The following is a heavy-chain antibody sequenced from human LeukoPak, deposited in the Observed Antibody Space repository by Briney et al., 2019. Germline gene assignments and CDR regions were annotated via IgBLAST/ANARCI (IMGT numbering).Heavy chain of an antibody. V-gene: IGHV4-34*01. CDR3: ARTVVVPVAIRDYYGMDV. CDR2: INHSGST. D-gene: IGHD2-2*02. J-gene: IGHJ6*02. Sequence: SETLSLTCAVYGGSFSGYYWSWIRQPPGKGLEWIGEINHSGSTNYNPSLKSRVTISPDTSKNQFSLHLSSVTAADTAVYYCARTVVVPVAIRDYYGMDVWGQGSTVTVSS. CDR1: GGSFSGYY.